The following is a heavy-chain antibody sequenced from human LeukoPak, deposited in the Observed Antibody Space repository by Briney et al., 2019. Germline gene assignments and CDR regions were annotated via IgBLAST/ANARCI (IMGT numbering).Heavy chain of an antibody. CDR1: GDSITNSW. D-gene: IGHD6-19*01. CDR2: IYATGTT. J-gene: IGHJ6*03. CDR3: ARVEAVARGRYYYYYMDV. V-gene: IGHV4-4*09. Sequence: PSETLSLTCTVSGDSITNSWWSWVRQSPGKGLEWIGYIYATGTTNYNPSLMSRVTISVDTSKNQFSLKLSSVAAADTAVYYCARVEAVARGRYYYYYMDVWGKGTTVTVSS.